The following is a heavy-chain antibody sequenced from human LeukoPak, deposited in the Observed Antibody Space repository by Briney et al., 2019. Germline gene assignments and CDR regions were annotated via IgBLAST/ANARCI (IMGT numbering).Heavy chain of an antibody. V-gene: IGHV6-1*01. CDR2: TYYRSKWYN. CDR3: AREISYYDFWSGYYKTSLFNWFDP. J-gene: IGHJ5*02. Sequence: SQTLSLTCAISGDSVSSNSAAWNWIRQSPSRGLEWLGRTYYRSKWYNDYAVSVKSRITINPATSKNQFSLQLNSVTPEDTAVYYCAREISYYDFWSGYYKTSLFNWFDPWGQGTLVTVSS. D-gene: IGHD3-3*01. CDR1: GDSVSSNSAA.